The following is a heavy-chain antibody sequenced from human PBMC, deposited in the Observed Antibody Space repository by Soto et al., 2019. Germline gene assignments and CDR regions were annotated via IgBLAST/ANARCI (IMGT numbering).Heavy chain of an antibody. D-gene: IGHD3-22*01. CDR2: IKSKNDGGTA. CDR1: GFTFNNAW. J-gene: IGHJ4*02. CDR3: TTDFRPYYHRTDHPRGD. Sequence: EVQLVESGGGLLKPGGSLRLSCAASGFTFNNAWMSWVRQAPGKGLEWVGRIKSKNDGGTADYAAPVKGRFTISRDDSKNTLFLQVSSLKTEDTAVYYCTTDFRPYYHRTDHPRGDWGQGTLVTVSS. V-gene: IGHV3-15*07.